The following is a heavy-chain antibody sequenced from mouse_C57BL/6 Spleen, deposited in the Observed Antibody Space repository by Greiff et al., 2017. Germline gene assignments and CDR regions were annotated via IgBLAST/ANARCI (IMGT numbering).Heavy chain of an antibody. V-gene: IGHV5-17*01. J-gene: IGHJ4*01. CDR3: ARVDYGMDY. Sequence: EVKVVESGGGLVKPGGSLKLSCAASGFTFSDYGMHWVRQAPEKGLEWVAYISSGSSTIYYADTVKGRFTISRDNAKNTLFLQMTSLRSEDTAMYYCARVDYGMDYWGQGTSVTVSS. CDR2: ISSGSSTI. CDR1: GFTFSDYG.